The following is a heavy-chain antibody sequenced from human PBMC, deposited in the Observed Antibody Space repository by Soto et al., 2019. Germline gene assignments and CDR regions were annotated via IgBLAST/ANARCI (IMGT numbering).Heavy chain of an antibody. D-gene: IGHD3-3*01. CDR2: INHSGST. Sequence: SETLSLTCAVYGGSFSGYYWSWIRQPPGNGLEWIGEINHSGSTNYNPSLKSRVTISVDTSKNQFSLKLSSVTAADTAVYYCARGEYYDFWSGYSIGDYYFDYWGQGTLVTVSS. CDR3: ARGEYYDFWSGYSIGDYYFDY. V-gene: IGHV4-34*01. J-gene: IGHJ4*02. CDR1: GGSFSGYY.